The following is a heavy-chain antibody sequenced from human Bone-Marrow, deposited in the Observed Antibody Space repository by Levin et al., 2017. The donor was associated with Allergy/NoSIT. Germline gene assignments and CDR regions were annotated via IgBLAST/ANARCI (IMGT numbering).Heavy chain of an antibody. D-gene: IGHD1-26*01. CDR1: GITFSSYG. CDR3: AKNLAQWEPYYYYGMDV. CDR2: ISYDGSNK. J-gene: IGHJ6*02. V-gene: IGHV3-30*18. Sequence: GGSLRLSCAASGITFSSYGMHWVRQAPGKGLEWVAVISYDGSNKYYADSVKGRFTISRDNSKNTLYLQMNSLRAEDTAVYYCAKNLAQWEPYYYYGMDVWGQGTTVTVSS.